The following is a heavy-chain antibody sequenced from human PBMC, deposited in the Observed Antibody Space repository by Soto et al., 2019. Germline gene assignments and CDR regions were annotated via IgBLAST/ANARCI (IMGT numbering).Heavy chain of an antibody. CDR3: ARKAYGYGNLDY. Sequence: PGGSLRLSCAASGFTFSDYYMSWIRQAPGKGLDWVSYISSSGSTIFYADSVRGRFTISRDNAKNSLYLQMNSLRAEDTAVYYCARKAYGYGNLDYWGQGTLVTSPQ. V-gene: IGHV3-11*01. D-gene: IGHD5-18*01. CDR1: GFTFSDYY. CDR2: ISSSGSTI. J-gene: IGHJ4*02.